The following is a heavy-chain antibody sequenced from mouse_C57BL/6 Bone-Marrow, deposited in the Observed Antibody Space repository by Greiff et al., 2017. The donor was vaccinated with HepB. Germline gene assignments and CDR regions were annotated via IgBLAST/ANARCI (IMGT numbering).Heavy chain of an antibody. CDR2: IDPSDSYT. CDR3: ARTCYYDYDVFDY. Sequence: VQLQQPGAELVMPGASVKLSCKASGYTFTSYWMHWVKQRPGQGLEWIGEIDPSDSYTNYNQKFKGKSTLTVDKSSSTAYMQLRILTSEDSAVYYWARTCYYDYDVFDYGGQGTTLTVSS. D-gene: IGHD2-4*01. J-gene: IGHJ2*01. V-gene: IGHV1-69*01. CDR1: GYTFTSYW.